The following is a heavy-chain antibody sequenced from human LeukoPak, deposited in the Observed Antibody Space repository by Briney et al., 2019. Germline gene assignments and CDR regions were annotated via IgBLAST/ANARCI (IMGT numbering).Heavy chain of an antibody. Sequence: PGGSLRLSCAASGFSFSNYGMHWVRQAPGKGLEWVSAISGSGGSTYYADSVKGRFTISRDNSKNTLYLQMNSLRAEDTAVYYCAKDGGSSSWSGAFDIWGQGTMVTVSS. D-gene: IGHD6-13*01. J-gene: IGHJ3*02. CDR1: GFSFSNYG. CDR2: ISGSGGST. CDR3: AKDGGSSSWSGAFDI. V-gene: IGHV3-23*01.